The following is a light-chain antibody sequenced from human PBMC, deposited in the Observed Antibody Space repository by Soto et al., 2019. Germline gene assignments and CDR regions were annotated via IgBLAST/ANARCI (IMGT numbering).Light chain of an antibody. CDR3: CSFAGSGTQYV. CDR1: RSNIGSYNL. Sequence: QPVLTQPASVSGSLGQSITISCIGTRSNIGSYNLVSWYQHQPGKAPKIMIFEGSKRPSGVSNRFSGSRSGNTASLTISGLQAEDEADYYCCSFAGSGTQYVFGTGTQLTVL. CDR2: EGS. V-gene: IGLV2-23*01. J-gene: IGLJ1*01.